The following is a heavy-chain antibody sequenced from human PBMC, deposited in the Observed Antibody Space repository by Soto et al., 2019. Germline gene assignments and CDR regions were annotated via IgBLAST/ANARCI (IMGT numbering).Heavy chain of an antibody. V-gene: IGHV1-18*04. D-gene: IGHD2-15*01. CDR3: AREYCSGGSCYGTDY. CDR1: GYTFTGYY. Sequence: ASVKVSCKASGYTFTGYYMHWVRQAPGQGLEWMGWISGYNDNTKYAQKLQGRVTMTTDTSTTTAYMELRSLRSDDTAVYYCAREYCSGGSCYGTDYWGQGTPVTVSS. CDR2: ISGYNDNT. J-gene: IGHJ4*02.